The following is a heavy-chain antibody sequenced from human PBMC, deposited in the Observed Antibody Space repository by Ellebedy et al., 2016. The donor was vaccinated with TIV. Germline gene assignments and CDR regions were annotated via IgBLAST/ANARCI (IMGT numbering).Heavy chain of an antibody. CDR3: ARDPSAGYSSSWYL. CDR2: ISAYNDNT. D-gene: IGHD6-13*01. CDR1: GYTLTSYG. Sequence: ASVKVSXXASGYTLTSYGISWVRQAPGQGLEWMGWISAYNDNTNYAQKLQGRVTMTTDTATSTAYMELRSLRSDDTAVYYCARDPSAGYSSSWYLWGQGTLVTVSS. J-gene: IGHJ4*02. V-gene: IGHV1-18*01.